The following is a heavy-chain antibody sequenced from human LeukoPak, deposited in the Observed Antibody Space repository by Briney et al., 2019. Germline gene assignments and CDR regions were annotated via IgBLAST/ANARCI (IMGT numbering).Heavy chain of an antibody. Sequence: SVKVSCKASGGTFSSYAISWVRQAPGQGLELMGGIIPIFGTANYAQKFQGRVTITADKSTSTAYMELSSLRSEDTAVYYCARDWTIVVVTALPRDDAFDIWGQGTMVTVSS. CDR1: GGTFSSYA. CDR2: IIPIFGTA. D-gene: IGHD2-21*02. CDR3: ARDWTIVVVTALPRDDAFDI. J-gene: IGHJ3*02. V-gene: IGHV1-69*06.